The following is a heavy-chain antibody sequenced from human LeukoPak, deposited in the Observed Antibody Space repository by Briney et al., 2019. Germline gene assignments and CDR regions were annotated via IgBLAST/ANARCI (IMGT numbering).Heavy chain of an antibody. CDR2: IVVGSGNT. CDR3: AATPLFGSGWKRVDY. CDR1: GFTFTSSA. J-gene: IGHJ4*02. Sequence: GASVKVSCKASGFTFTSSAVQWVRQARGQRLEWIGWIVVGSGNTNYAQKFQERVTITRDMSTSTAYMELSGLRSEDTAVYYCAATPLFGSGWKRVDYWGQGTLVTVSS. D-gene: IGHD6-19*01. V-gene: IGHV1-58*01.